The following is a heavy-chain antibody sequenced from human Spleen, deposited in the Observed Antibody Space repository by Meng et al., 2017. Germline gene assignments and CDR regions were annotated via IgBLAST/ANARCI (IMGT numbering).Heavy chain of an antibody. J-gene: IGHJ4*02. V-gene: IGHV4-34*01. CDR3: ARGPTTMAHDFDY. CDR2: INHSGNT. D-gene: IGHD4-11*01. CDR1: GGSFRNYY. Sequence: QRVVAAPLSLSLTLSPAPVVHGGSFRNYYRSWIRQPPGKGLEWIWEINHSGNTNYNTSLESRATISVDTSQNNLSLKLSSVTAADSAVYYCARGPTTMAHDFDYWGQGTLVTVSS.